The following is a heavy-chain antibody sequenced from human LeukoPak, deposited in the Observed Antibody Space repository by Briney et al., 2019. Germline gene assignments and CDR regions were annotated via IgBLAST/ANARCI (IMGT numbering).Heavy chain of an antibody. Sequence: GGSLRLSCAASGFTFSSYWMHWVRQAPGKGLVWVSRVNSDGSSTSYADSVKGRFTISRDNAKNTLYLQMNSQRAEDTAVYYCARDRYCSGGSCYSWFDPWGQGTLVTVSS. CDR3: ARDRYCSGGSCYSWFDP. D-gene: IGHD2-15*01. J-gene: IGHJ5*02. CDR2: VNSDGSST. V-gene: IGHV3-74*01. CDR1: GFTFSSYW.